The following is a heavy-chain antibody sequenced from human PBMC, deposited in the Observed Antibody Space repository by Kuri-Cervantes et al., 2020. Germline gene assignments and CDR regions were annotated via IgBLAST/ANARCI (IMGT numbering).Heavy chain of an antibody. J-gene: IGHJ4*02. V-gene: IGHV2-5*02. CDR1: GFSLSTSGVG. CDR3: ARIRTTLVRGVVAYYFDY. CDR2: IYWDDDK. Sequence: SGPTLVKPTETLTLTCTFSGFSLSTSGVGVGWIRQPPGKALEWLALIYWDDDKRYSPSLKSRLTITKDTSKNQVVLTMTNMDPVDTATYYCARIRTTLVRGVVAYYFDYWGQGTLVTVSS. D-gene: IGHD3-10*01.